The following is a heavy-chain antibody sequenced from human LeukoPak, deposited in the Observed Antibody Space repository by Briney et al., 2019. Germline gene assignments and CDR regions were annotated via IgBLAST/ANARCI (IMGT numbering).Heavy chain of an antibody. CDR3: AAVIDY. V-gene: IGHV3-23*01. Sequence: GGTLRLSCAASGFTFSSYGMSWVRQTPGKGLEWVSAISGSGGSTYYADSVKGRFTISRDNARNSLYLQMNSLRVEDTAVYYCAAVIDYWGQGTLVTVSS. CDR1: GFTFSSYG. CDR2: ISGSGGST. J-gene: IGHJ4*02.